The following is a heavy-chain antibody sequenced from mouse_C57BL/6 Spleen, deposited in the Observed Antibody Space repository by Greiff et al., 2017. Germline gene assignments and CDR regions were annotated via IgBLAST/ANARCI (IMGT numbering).Heavy chain of an antibody. D-gene: IGHD3-3*01. CDR2: ISSGGSYT. Sequence: EVKLVESGGDLVKPGGSLKLSCAASGFTFSSYGMSWVRQTPDKRLEWVATISSGGSYTYYPDSVKGRFTISRDNAKNTLYLQMSSLKSEKTAMYYCARQGDPYYFDYWGQGTTLTVSS. CDR1: GFTFSSYG. CDR3: ARQGDPYYFDY. V-gene: IGHV5-6*02. J-gene: IGHJ2*01.